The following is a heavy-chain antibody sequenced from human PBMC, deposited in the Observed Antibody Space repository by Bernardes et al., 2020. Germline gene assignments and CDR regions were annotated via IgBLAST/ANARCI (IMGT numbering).Heavy chain of an antibody. V-gene: IGHV1-8*01. CDR3: ARGERGTIFGVVISPNYGMDV. CDR1: GYTFTSYD. D-gene: IGHD3-3*01. J-gene: IGHJ6*04. Sequence: ASVKVSCKASGYTFTSYDINWVRQATGQGLEWMGWMNPNSGNTGYAQKFQGRVTMTRNTSISTAYMELSSLRSEDTAVYYCARGERGTIFGVVISPNYGMDVWGKGTTVTVSS. CDR2: MNPNSGNT.